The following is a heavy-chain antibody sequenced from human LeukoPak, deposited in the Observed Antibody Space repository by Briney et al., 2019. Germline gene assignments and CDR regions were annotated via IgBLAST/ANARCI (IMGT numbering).Heavy chain of an antibody. CDR2: ISSNGGST. CDR1: GFTFSSYS. Sequence: GGSLRLSCAASGFTFSSYSMNWVRQAPGKGLEYVSAISSNGGSTYYADSVKGRFTISRDNSKNTLYLQMSSLRAEDTAVYYCVKGFGELLSRYWGQGTLVTVSS. J-gene: IGHJ4*02. V-gene: IGHV3-64D*06. D-gene: IGHD3-10*01. CDR3: VKGFGELLSRY.